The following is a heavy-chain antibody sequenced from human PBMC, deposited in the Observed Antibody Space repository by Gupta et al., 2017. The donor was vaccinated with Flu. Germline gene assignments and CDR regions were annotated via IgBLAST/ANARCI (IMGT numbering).Heavy chain of an antibody. CDR3: AIGLTPGGTYYMDV. CDR2: IYYSGST. V-gene: IGHV4-39*01. J-gene: IGHJ6*03. D-gene: IGHD3-16*01. CDR1: GGSISSSSYY. Sequence: QLQLQESGPGLVKPSETLYLTCTVSGGSISSSSYYWGWIRQPPGKGLEWIGSIYYSGSTYYNPSLKSRVTISVDTSKNQFSLKLSSVTAADTAVYYCAIGLTPGGTYYMDVWGKGTTVTVSS.